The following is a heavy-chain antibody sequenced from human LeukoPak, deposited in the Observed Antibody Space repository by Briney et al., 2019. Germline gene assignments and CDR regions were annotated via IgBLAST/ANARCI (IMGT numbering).Heavy chain of an antibody. D-gene: IGHD2-15*01. Sequence: GGSLRLSCAASGFAFDYYWMNWVRQAPGKRLVWVSRIHSDGGVTRYADSVKGRFTISRDNAKNTLYLQMNDLTVEDTGVYYCARDFSRRITSYLGYWGQGTLVTVSS. CDR2: IHSDGGVT. J-gene: IGHJ4*02. CDR1: GFAFDYYW. CDR3: ARDFSRRITSYLGY. V-gene: IGHV3-74*01.